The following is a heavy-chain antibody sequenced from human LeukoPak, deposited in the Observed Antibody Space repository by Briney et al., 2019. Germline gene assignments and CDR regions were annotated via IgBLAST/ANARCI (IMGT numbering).Heavy chain of an antibody. CDR3: ARGADYSGSYYFDP. D-gene: IGHD1-26*01. J-gene: IGHJ5*02. V-gene: IGHV4-4*02. Sequence: SETLSLTCAVSGGSISSSNWWSWVRQPPGKGLEWIGYIYYTGSTNYNPSLKSRVTISVDMSKNQFSLKLTSVTAADTAVYYCARGADYSGSYYFDPWGQGTLVTVSS. CDR1: GGSISSSNW. CDR2: IYYTGST.